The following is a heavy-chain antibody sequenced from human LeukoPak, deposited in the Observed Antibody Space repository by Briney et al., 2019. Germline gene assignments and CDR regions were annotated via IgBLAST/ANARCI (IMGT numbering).Heavy chain of an antibody. Sequence: TSETLSLTCTVSGGSISSSSYYWGWIRQPPGKGLEWIVSIYYSGSTYYNPSLKSRVTISVDTSKNQFSLRLSSVTAADTAVYYCARAAGYSYWSLVEVPSYFDYWGQGTLVTVSS. J-gene: IGHJ4*02. V-gene: IGHV4-39*07. CDR3: ARAAGYSYWSLVEVPSYFDY. CDR2: IYYSGST. D-gene: IGHD5-18*01. CDR1: GGSISSSSYY.